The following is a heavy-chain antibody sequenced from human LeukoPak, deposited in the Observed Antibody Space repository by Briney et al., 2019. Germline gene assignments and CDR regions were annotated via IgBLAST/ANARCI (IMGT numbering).Heavy chain of an antibody. CDR1: GYTFTSYD. J-gene: IGHJ5*02. V-gene: IGHV1-2*02. CDR3: ARGTLLWFGELLPRNWFDP. D-gene: IGHD3-10*01. Sequence: GASVKVSCKASGYTFTSYDINWVRQATGQGLEWMGWINPNSGGTNYAQKFQGRVTMTRDTSISTAYMELSRLRSDDTAVYYCARGTLLWFGELLPRNWFDPWGQGTLVTVSS. CDR2: INPNSGGT.